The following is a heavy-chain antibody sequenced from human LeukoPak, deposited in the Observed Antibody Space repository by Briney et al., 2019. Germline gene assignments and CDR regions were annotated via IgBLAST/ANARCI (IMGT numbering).Heavy chain of an antibody. CDR2: IRSSSSTI. Sequence: AGGSLRFSCAASGFTLRGFRMNWVRQAPGKGLEWVSYIRSSSSTIYYADSVKGRFTISSDNAKNSLYLQMNTLRDEDTAVYFCARDSGYAFDTWGQGTMVTVSS. CDR1: GFTLRGFR. CDR3: ARDSGYAFDT. V-gene: IGHV3-48*02. D-gene: IGHD2-15*01. J-gene: IGHJ3*02.